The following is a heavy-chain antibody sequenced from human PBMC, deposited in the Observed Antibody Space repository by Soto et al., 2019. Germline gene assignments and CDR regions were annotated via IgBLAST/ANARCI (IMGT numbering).Heavy chain of an antibody. D-gene: IGHD2-15*01. V-gene: IGHV3-30*04. CDR2: ISFAGNNK. CDR3: ARDRQKALVVVAATGGFDY. CDR1: GFTFSSYS. Sequence: QVQLVESGGGVVQPGRSLRLSCAVSGFTFSSYSMHWVRQDPDMGLEWVAFISFAGNNKYYADSVKGRFTISRDNSNNMLYLEMNSLRPDDTAVYYCARDRQKALVVVAATGGFDYWCQGTPVTVSS. J-gene: IGHJ4*02.